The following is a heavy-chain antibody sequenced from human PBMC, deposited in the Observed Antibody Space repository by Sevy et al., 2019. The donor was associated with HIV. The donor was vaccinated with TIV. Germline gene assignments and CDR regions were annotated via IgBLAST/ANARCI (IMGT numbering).Heavy chain of an antibody. D-gene: IGHD1-26*01. J-gene: IGHJ3*02. CDR1: GFTLSDYW. CDR3: ARGERWELLSASSDAYDI. CDR2: IKEDGSDR. Sequence: GGSLRLSCEASGFTLSDYWMSWVRQAPGKGLEWVSNIKEDGSDRYYVHSVKGRFTISRDNAKNSLYLQMDGLRAEDTAVYFCARGERWELLSASSDAYDIWGQGTMVTVSS. V-gene: IGHV3-7*01.